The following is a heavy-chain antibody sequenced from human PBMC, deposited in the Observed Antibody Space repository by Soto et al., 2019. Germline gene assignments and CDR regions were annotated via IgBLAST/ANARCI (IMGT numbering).Heavy chain of an antibody. CDR3: AREIREFWSGYYGVLGYYYGMDV. J-gene: IGHJ6*02. CDR1: GFTFSSYA. CDR2: ISYDGSNK. D-gene: IGHD3-3*01. Sequence: GSLRLSCAASGFTFSSYAMHWVRQAPGKGLEWVAVISYDGSNKYYADSVKGRFTISRDNSKNTLYLQMNSLRAEDTAVYYCAREIREFWSGYYGVLGYYYGMDVWGQGTTVTVSS. V-gene: IGHV3-30-3*01.